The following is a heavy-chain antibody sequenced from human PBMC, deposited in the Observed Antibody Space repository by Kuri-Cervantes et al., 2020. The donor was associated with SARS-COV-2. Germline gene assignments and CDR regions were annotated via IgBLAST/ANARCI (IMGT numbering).Heavy chain of an antibody. J-gene: IGHJ4*02. Sequence: GESLKISCAASGFTFSSYEMNWVRQAPGKGLEWVANIKQDGSEKYYVDSVKGRFTISRDNAKNSLYLQMNSLRAEDTAVYYCAREVDYYDEMDYWGQGTLVTVSS. CDR2: IKQDGSEK. CDR3: AREVDYYDEMDY. D-gene: IGHD3-22*01. CDR1: GFTFSSYE. V-gene: IGHV3-7*01.